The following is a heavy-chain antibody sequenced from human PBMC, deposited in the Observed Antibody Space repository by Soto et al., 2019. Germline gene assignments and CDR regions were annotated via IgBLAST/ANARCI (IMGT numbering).Heavy chain of an antibody. V-gene: IGHV3-23*01. D-gene: IGHD1-20*01. Sequence: EVQLLESGGGLVLPGGSLRLSCAASGFTFSSYAMTWVRQAPGKGLEWVSGISGSGGSTYYADSVKGRFTISRDNSKNTLYLQMNSLRAEDTAVYYCAKELGITGRRPLFDYWGQGTLVTVSS. J-gene: IGHJ4*02. CDR2: ISGSGGST. CDR1: GFTFSSYA. CDR3: AKELGITGRRPLFDY.